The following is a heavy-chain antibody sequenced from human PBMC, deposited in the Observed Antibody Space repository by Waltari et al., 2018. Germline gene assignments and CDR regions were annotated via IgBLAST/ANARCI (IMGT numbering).Heavy chain of an antibody. D-gene: IGHD5-12*01. J-gene: IGHJ4*02. Sequence: QLQLQESGPGLVKPSETLSLTCTVPGGSISSSSYYWGWIRQPPGKGLEWIGSIYYSGSTYYNPSLKSRVTISVDTSKNQFSLKLSSVTAADTAVYYCAREGRWLQYYFDYWGQGTLVTVSS. V-gene: IGHV4-39*07. CDR2: IYYSGST. CDR3: AREGRWLQYYFDY. CDR1: GGSISSSSYY.